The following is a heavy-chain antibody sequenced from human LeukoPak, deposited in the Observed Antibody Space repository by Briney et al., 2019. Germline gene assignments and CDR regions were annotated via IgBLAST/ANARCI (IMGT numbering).Heavy chain of an antibody. CDR1: GYSISSGYY. CDR2: IYHSGST. D-gene: IGHD6-6*01. CDR3: ARVPHSSSSEWFDP. V-gene: IGHV4-38-2*02. Sequence: PSETLSLTCTVSGYSISSGYYWGWIRPPPGKGLELIGSIYHSGSTYYNPSLKSRVTISVDTSKSQFSLKLSSVTAADTAVFYCARVPHSSSSEWFDPWGQGTLVTVSS. J-gene: IGHJ5*02.